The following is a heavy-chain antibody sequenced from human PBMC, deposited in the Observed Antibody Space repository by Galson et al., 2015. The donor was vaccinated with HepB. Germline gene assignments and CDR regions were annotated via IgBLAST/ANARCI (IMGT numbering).Heavy chain of an antibody. V-gene: IGHV1-18*01. Sequence: SVKVSCKASGYTFTSYGISWVRQAPGQGLEWMGWISAYNGNTNYAQKLQGRVTMTTDTSTSTAYMELRSLRSDDTAVYYCARFPTYRSSWYVGSPPLDHFWDYWGQGTLVTVSS. D-gene: IGHD6-13*01. J-gene: IGHJ4*02. CDR1: GYTFTSYG. CDR2: ISAYNGNT. CDR3: ARFPTYRSSWYVGSPPLDHFWDY.